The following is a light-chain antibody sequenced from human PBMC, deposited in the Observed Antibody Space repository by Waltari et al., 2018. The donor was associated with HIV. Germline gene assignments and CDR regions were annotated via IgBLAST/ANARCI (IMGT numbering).Light chain of an antibody. V-gene: IGLV2-8*01. CDR3: SSFSDNNRIV. Sequence: QSALTQPPSASGSPGQSVAISCTGTSSAVGGYNSVSWHQQHPGKAPKLLIYAVNKRPSGVPDRFSGSKSGNTASLTVSGLQVDDEADYYCSSFSDNNRIVFGTGTRVTVL. J-gene: IGLJ1*01. CDR1: SSAVGGYNS. CDR2: AVN.